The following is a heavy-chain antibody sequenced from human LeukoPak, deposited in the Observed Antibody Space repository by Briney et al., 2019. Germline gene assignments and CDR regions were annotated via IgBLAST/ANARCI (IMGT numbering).Heavy chain of an antibody. J-gene: IGHJ4*02. D-gene: IGHD3-9*01. Sequence: ASVKVPCKASGYTFTSYGISWVRQAPGRGLEWMGWISAYNGNTNYAQKLQGRVTMTTDTSTSTAYMELRSLRSDDTAVYYCARDRSYYDILTGYYSPYDYWGQGTLVTVSS. V-gene: IGHV1-18*01. CDR3: ARDRSYYDILTGYYSPYDY. CDR2: ISAYNGNT. CDR1: GYTFTSYG.